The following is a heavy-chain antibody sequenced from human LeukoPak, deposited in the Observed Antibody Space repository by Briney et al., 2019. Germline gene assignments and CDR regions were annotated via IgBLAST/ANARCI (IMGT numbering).Heavy chain of an antibody. Sequence: GGSLRLSCAASGFTFSDYEMNWVRQAPGKGLEWVSYISSSGSSIFYADSVKGRFTISRDNAKNSLYLQMNSLRAEDTAVYYCARVVAPYYYYYMDVWGKGTTVTISS. V-gene: IGHV3-48*03. CDR3: ARVVAPYYYYYMDV. CDR1: GFTFSDYE. CDR2: ISSSGSSI. J-gene: IGHJ6*03.